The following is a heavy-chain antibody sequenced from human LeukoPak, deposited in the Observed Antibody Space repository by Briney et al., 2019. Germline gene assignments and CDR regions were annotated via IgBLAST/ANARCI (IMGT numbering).Heavy chain of an antibody. V-gene: IGHV3-7*01. J-gene: IGHJ4*02. CDR3: AREHHSNYNY. CDR2: IKQDGTEK. D-gene: IGHD4-11*01. Sequence: PGGSLRLSCAASRFTFSSYWMSWVRQAPGKGLEWVASIKQDGTEKFYVDSVKGRFTISKDNAKNSLYLQMNSLRAEDTAVYYCAREHHSNYNYWGQGTLVTVSS. CDR1: RFTFSSYW.